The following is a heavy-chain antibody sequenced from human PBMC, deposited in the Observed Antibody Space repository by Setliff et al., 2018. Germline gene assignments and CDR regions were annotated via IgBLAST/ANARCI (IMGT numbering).Heavy chain of an antibody. D-gene: IGHD5-18*01. CDR3: ARDVGYTYGLDF. V-gene: IGHV3-23*02. CDR2: ISGSGRTA. J-gene: IGHJ4*02. CDR1: GLIFRNYA. Sequence: PGGSLRLSCAASGLIFRNYAMSWVRQAPGRGLEWVSGISGSGRTAHYIDSVKDRFTISRDDSKSSMFLQMNSLKTEDTAMYYCARDVGYTYGLDFWGQGTLVTVSS.